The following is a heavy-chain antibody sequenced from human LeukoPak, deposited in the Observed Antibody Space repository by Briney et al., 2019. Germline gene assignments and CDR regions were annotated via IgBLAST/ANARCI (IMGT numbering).Heavy chain of an antibody. CDR1: GFTFSSYN. Sequence: SGGSLRLSRAASGFTFSSYNMNWVRQAPGKGLEWVSSISSSSSYIYYADSVKGRLNSLYLQMNSLRAEDSAVYYCARDRLHYGEYEKTFDYWGQGTLVTVSS. CDR2: ISSSSSYI. V-gene: IGHV3-21*01. J-gene: IGHJ4*02. CDR3: ARDRLHYGEYEKTFDY. D-gene: IGHD4-17*01.